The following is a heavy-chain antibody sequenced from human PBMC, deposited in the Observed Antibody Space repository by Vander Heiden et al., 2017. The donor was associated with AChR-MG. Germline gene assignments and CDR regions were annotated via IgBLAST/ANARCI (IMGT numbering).Heavy chain of an antibody. V-gene: IGHV3-21*01. CDR2: ISSSSSYI. J-gene: IGHJ4*02. Sequence: EVQLVESGGGLVKPGGSLRLSCAASGSTFSSYSMNWVRQAPGKGLEWVSSISSSSSYIYYADSVKGRFTISRDNAKNSLYLQMNSLRAEDTAVYYCARDGVGAGGVDYWGQGTLVTVSS. CDR3: ARDGVGAGGVDY. CDR1: GSTFSSYS. D-gene: IGHD1-26*01.